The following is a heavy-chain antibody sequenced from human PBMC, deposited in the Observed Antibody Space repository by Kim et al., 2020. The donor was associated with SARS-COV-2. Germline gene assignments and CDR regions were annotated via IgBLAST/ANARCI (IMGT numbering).Heavy chain of an antibody. CDR3: ARNHLKSGSNDVDY. Sequence: GGSLRLSCAASGFTFSSYWMHWVLQAPGKGLVWVSRINSDGCSTNYAGSVKGRFTISRDNAKTTVYLQMNSLRAEDTVVYSCARNHLKSGSNDVDYWGQG. CDR2: INSDGCST. V-gene: IGHV3-74*01. J-gene: IGHJ4*02. D-gene: IGHD1-26*01. CDR1: GFTFSSYW.